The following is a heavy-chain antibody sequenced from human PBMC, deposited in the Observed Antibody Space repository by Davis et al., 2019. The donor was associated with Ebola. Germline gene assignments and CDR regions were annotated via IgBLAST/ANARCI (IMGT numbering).Heavy chain of an antibody. CDR3: ARDPHNRNYWDY. J-gene: IGHJ4*02. CDR1: GFTVSSNY. V-gene: IGHV3-66*01. Sequence: GGSLRPSCAASGFTVSSNYMSWVRQAPGKGLEWVSIIYSGGSTDYADSVKGRFTISRDSSKNTLYLQMNSLRAEDTAVYYCARDPHNRNYWDYWGQGTLVTVSS. D-gene: IGHD3-16*01. CDR2: IYSGGST.